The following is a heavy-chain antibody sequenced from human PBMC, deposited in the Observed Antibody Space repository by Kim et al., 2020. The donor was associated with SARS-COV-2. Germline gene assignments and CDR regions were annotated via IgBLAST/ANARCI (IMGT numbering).Heavy chain of an antibody. V-gene: IGHV4-34*01. D-gene: IGHD3-10*01. J-gene: IGHJ4*02. Sequence: LKSRVTISVDTSKNQFSLKLSSVTAADTAVYYCARGQSYYGSGSYRTFDYWGQGTLVTVSS. CDR3: ARGQSYYGSGSYRTFDY.